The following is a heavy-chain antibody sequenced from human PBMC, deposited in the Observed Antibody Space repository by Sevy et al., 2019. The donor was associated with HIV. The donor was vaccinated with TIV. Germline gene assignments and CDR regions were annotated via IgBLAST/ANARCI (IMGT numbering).Heavy chain of an antibody. CDR2: IKSKIDGGTI. CDR1: GFTFSNVW. Sequence: GGSLRLSCAASGFTFSNVWMSWVRQAPGKGLEWVGRIKSKIDGGTIDYAAPVKVRFTISRDDSKNTLYLQMNSLKTEDTAVYSCTTEAVDCSTTTCSLAMDVWGQGTTVTVSS. D-gene: IGHD2-2*01. CDR3: TTEAVDCSTTTCSLAMDV. J-gene: IGHJ6*02. V-gene: IGHV3-15*01.